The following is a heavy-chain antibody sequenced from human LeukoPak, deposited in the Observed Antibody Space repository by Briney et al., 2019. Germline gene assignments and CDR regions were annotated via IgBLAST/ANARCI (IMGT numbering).Heavy chain of an antibody. Sequence: SVKVSCKASGGTFSSYAISWVRQAPGQGLEWMGGIIPIFGTANYAQKFQGRVTITADESTSTAYMELSSLRSEDTAVYYCASRPDYYDSSGYSERNWFDPWGQGTLVTVSS. V-gene: IGHV1-69*13. J-gene: IGHJ5*02. CDR1: GGTFSSYA. CDR2: IIPIFGTA. D-gene: IGHD3-22*01. CDR3: ASRPDYYDSSGYSERNWFDP.